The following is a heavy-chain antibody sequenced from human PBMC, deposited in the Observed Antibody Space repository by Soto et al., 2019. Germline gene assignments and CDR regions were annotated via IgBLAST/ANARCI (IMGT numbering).Heavy chain of an antibody. Sequence: SVEVSSKASGFTFTSSALQWVRQARGQRLEWIGWIVVGSGNTNYAQKFQERVTITRDMSTGTAYMELSSLRSEDTAVYYCAAVTRIAVAGHIDYWGQGTLVTVSS. CDR3: AAVTRIAVAGHIDY. CDR1: GFTFTSSA. J-gene: IGHJ4*02. CDR2: IVVGSGNT. V-gene: IGHV1-58*01. D-gene: IGHD6-19*01.